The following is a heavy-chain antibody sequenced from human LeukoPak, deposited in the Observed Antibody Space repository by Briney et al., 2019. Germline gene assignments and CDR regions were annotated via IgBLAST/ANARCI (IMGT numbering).Heavy chain of an antibody. D-gene: IGHD6-13*01. CDR2: IYYSGST. CDR3: ARRPSAAGYNWFDP. V-gene: IGHV4-59*08. Sequence: SETLSLTCTVSGGSIRNYYWSWIRQPPGKGLEWIGYIYYSGSTNYNPSLKSRVTISVDTSKNQFSLKLSSVTAADTAVYCCARRPSAAGYNWFDPWGQGTLVTVSS. CDR1: GGSIRNYY. J-gene: IGHJ5*02.